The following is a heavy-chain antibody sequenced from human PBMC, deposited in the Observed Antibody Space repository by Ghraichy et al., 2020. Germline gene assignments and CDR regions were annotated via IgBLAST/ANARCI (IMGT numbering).Heavy chain of an antibody. Sequence: ASVKVSCKASGYTFTSYGISWVRQAPGQGLEWMGWISAYNGNTNYTQKLQGRVTMTTDTSTSTAYMELRSLRSDDTAVYYCARGGFGVSAYYYGMDVWGQGTTVTVSS. CDR2: ISAYNGNT. CDR1: GYTFTSYG. J-gene: IGHJ6*02. D-gene: IGHD3-10*01. CDR3: ARGGFGVSAYYYGMDV. V-gene: IGHV1-18*04.